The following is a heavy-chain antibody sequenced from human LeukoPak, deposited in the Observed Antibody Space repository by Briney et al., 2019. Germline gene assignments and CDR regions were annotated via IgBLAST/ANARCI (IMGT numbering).Heavy chain of an antibody. V-gene: IGHV3-30-3*01. CDR3: AKVGYSSGWSQPLFDY. CDR1: GFTFSSYA. D-gene: IGHD6-19*01. CDR2: ISYDGSNK. Sequence: GGSLRLSCAASGFTFSSYAMHWVRQAPGKGLEWVAVISYDGSNKYYADSVKGRFTISRDNSKNTLYLQMNSLRAEDTAVYYCAKVGYSSGWSQPLFDYWGQGTLVTVSS. J-gene: IGHJ4*02.